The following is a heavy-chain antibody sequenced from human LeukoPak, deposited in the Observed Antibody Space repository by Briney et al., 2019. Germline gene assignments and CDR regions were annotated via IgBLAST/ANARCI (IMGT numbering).Heavy chain of an antibody. Sequence: GGSLRLSCAASGFTFSSYGLHWVRQAPGKGLEWVSLIRYDGSNKYYADSVKGRFTISRDTSRNTLYLQMNSLRAEDTAVYYCAKDYYDSSGGHRIDYWGQGTLVTVSS. CDR2: IRYDGSNK. D-gene: IGHD3-22*01. V-gene: IGHV3-30*02. CDR1: GFTFSSYG. J-gene: IGHJ4*02. CDR3: AKDYYDSSGGHRIDY.